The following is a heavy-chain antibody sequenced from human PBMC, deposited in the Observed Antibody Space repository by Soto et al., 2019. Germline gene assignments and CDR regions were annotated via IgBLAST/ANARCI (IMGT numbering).Heavy chain of an antibody. Sequence: SETLSLTCTVSGGSISSYYCIWIRHPAFKGLEWIGYIYYSGSTNYNPSLKSRVTISVDTSKNQFSLKLSSVTAADTAVYYCARVGPDSSGYYYSAWYFDLWGRGTLVTVSS. V-gene: IGHV4-59*08. CDR2: IYYSGST. D-gene: IGHD3-22*01. J-gene: IGHJ2*01. CDR3: ARVGPDSSGYYYSAWYFDL. CDR1: GGSISSYY.